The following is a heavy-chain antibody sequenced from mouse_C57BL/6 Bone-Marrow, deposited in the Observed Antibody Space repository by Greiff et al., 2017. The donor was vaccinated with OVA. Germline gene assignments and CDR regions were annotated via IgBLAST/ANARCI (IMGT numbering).Heavy chain of an antibody. CDR2: ISDGGSYT. D-gene: IGHD2-1*01. V-gene: IGHV5-4*01. CDR3: ARDRIGGNYDWYFDV. CDR1: GFTFSSYA. J-gene: IGHJ1*03. Sequence: EVQVVESGGGLVKPGGSLKLSCAASGFTFSSYAMSWVRQTPEKRLEWVATISDGGSYTYYPDNVKGRFTISRDNTKNNLYLQMSHLKSEDTAMYYCARDRIGGNYDWYFDVWGTGTTVTVSS.